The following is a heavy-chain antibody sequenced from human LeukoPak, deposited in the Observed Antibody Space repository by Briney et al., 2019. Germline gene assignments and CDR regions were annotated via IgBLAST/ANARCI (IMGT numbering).Heavy chain of an antibody. CDR2: MYTSGST. J-gene: IGHJ4*02. V-gene: IGHV4-4*07. CDR1: GASISSGY. D-gene: IGHD3-10*01. CDR3: VRDYYGSGSYKSYFDN. Sequence: KPSETLSLTRTVSGASISSGYWSWIRQSAGKGLEWIGRMYTSGSTQYNPSLKSRVTISVDKSKNQLSLKLSSVTAADTAVYYCVRDYYGSGSYKSYFDNWGQGTQVTVSS.